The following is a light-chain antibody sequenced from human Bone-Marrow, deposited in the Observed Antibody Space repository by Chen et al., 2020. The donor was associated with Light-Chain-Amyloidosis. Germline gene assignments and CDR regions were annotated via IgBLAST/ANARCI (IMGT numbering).Light chain of an antibody. CDR1: QSISGY. CDR3: QQSFSTPYT. V-gene: IGKV1-39*01. CDR2: AAS. Sequence: DIQMTQSPSSLSASVGDRVTISCRASQSISGYLNWYQQKPGKAPKLLIYAASSLQSGDPSRFSGSGSGTDFTLTVSSLQPEDVATYYCQQSFSTPYTFGQGTNLEIK. J-gene: IGKJ2*01.